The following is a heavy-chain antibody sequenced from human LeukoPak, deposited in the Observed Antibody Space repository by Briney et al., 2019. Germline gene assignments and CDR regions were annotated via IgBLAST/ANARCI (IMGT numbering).Heavy chain of an antibody. CDR1: GYTFISYS. V-gene: IGHV1-18*01. Sequence: ASVKVSCKASGYTFISYSITWVRQAPGQGLEWMGWISTYNGRTNYAPNFQDRLTMTTDRSTSTAYMELRSLRSDDTAVYYCARVRHWSGSDYYYYYMDVWGKGTTVTISS. J-gene: IGHJ6*03. CDR3: ARVRHWSGSDYYYYYMDV. D-gene: IGHD3-10*01. CDR2: ISTYNGRT.